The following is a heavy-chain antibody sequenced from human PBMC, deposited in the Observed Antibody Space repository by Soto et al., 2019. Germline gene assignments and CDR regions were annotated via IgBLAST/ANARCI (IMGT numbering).Heavy chain of an antibody. J-gene: IGHJ5*02. CDR3: AKDRLSSPCTWFDP. V-gene: IGHV3-23*01. Sequence: VQLLESGGGLVQPGGSLRLSCAASGFTFDNYAMSWVRQAPGKGLEWVSGIGGGGVTTYYAHSVKGRFTISRDNSKNTLYLQMNSLRAEDTAVYYCAKDRLSSPCTWFDPWGQGTLVTVSS. CDR2: IGGGGVTT. CDR1: GFTFDNYA. D-gene: IGHD5-12*01.